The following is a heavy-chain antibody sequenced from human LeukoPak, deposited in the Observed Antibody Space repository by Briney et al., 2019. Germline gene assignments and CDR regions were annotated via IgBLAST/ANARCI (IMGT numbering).Heavy chain of an antibody. J-gene: IGHJ4*02. D-gene: IGHD3-10*01. CDR2: IIPMFGTA. Sequence: SVKVSCKASGGTFSTYAIIWVRQAPGQGLEWMGGIIPMFGTANYAQKFQGRVTITADESTSTAYMELSSLRSEDTAVYYCAAMVRGVVPDYWGQGTLVTVSS. CDR3: AAMVRGVVPDY. V-gene: IGHV1-69*13. CDR1: GGTFSTYA.